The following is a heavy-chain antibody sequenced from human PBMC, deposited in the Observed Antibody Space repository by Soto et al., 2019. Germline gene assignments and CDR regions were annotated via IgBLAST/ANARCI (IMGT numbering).Heavy chain of an antibody. V-gene: IGHV4-59*08. CDR3: ARRNYDILTGYYVFDY. J-gene: IGHJ4*02. D-gene: IGHD3-9*01. CDR1: GGSISSYY. CDR2: IYYSGST. Sequence: PSETLSLTCTVSGGSISSYYWSWIRQPRGKGLEWIGYIYYSGSTNYNPSLKSRVTISVDTSKNQFSLKLSSVTAADTAVYYCARRNYDILTGYYVFDYWGQGTLVTVSS.